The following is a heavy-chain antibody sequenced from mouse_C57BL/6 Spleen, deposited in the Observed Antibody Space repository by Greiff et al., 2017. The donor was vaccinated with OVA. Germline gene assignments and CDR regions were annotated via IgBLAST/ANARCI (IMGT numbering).Heavy chain of an antibody. D-gene: IGHD1-1*01. Sequence: LVESGAELVKPGASVKMSCKASGYTFTTYPIEWMKQNHGKSLEWIGNFHPYNDDTKYNEKFKGKATLTVEKSSSTVYLELSRLTSDDSAVYYCARRGYGSSYWYFDVWGTGTTVTVSS. V-gene: IGHV1-47*01. J-gene: IGHJ1*03. CDR2: FHPYNDDT. CDR1: GYTFTTYP. CDR3: ARRGYGSSYWYFDV.